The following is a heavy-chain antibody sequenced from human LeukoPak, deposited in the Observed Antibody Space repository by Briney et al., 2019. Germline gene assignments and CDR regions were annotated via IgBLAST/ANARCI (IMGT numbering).Heavy chain of an antibody. CDR1: GGSISSSSYY. CDR2: IYYSGST. CDR3: AGAKN. J-gene: IGHJ4*02. Sequence: TSETLSLTCTVSGGSISSSSYYWVWIRQSPGKGLEWIGYIYYSGSTSYNPSLKSRVTISLDTSRDQFSLKLSSVSAADTAVYYCAGAKNWGQGTLVTVSS. V-gene: IGHV4-61*05.